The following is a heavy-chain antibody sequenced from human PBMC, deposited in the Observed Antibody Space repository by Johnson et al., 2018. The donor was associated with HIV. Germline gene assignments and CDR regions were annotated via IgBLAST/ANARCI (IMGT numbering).Heavy chain of an antibody. CDR2: ISYDGSNK. V-gene: IGHV3-30*18. CDR3: AKDHSRSILGMIIDAFDI. Sequence: VQLLESGGGVVQPGRSLRLSCAASGFTFSNYGMHWVRQAPGKGLEWVAIISYDGSNKYYADSVKGRFTSSRDNSKNTLYLQMNSLRVEDTAVYYCAKDHSRSILGMIIDAFDIWGQGTMVTVSS. CDR1: GFTFSNYG. J-gene: IGHJ3*02. D-gene: IGHD3-3*01.